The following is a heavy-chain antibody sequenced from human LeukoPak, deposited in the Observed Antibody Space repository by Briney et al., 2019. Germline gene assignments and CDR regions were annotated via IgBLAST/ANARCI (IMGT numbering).Heavy chain of an antibody. V-gene: IGHV4-39*07. CDR1: GGSISSSSYY. CDR3: ARDIRDYVWGSYRYLPSTFDY. J-gene: IGHJ4*02. CDR2: IYYSGST. Sequence: PSETLSLTCTVSGGSISSSSYYWGWIRQPPGKGLEWIGSIYYSGSTYYNPSLKSRVTISVDTSKNQFSLKLSSVTAADTAVYYCARDIRDYVWGSYRYLPSTFDYWGQGTLVTVSS. D-gene: IGHD3-16*02.